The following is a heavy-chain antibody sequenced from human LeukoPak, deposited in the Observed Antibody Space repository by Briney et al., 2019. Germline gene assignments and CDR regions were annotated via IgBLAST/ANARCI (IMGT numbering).Heavy chain of an antibody. D-gene: IGHD2-15*01. Sequence: GGSLRLSCVASGFTFSGYSMGWVRQAPGKGLEWVANIKQDGSAKPYVDSVKGRFTISRDNAKNSLFLQMNSLRAEDTAVYYCARDNGWSADFWGQGTLVTVSS. J-gene: IGHJ4*02. CDR2: IKQDGSAK. CDR3: ARDNGWSADF. CDR1: GFTFSGYS. V-gene: IGHV3-7*03.